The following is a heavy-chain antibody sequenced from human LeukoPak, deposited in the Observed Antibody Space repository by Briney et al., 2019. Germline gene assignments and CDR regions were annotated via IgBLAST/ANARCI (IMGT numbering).Heavy chain of an antibody. J-gene: IGHJ4*02. V-gene: IGHV1-18*01. CDR1: GYTFTSYG. CDR3: AKSFNCGGDCWSYFDY. CDR2: ISAYNGNT. Sequence: ASVKVSCKASGYTFTSYGISWVRQAPGQGLEWMGWISAYNGNTNYAQKLQGRVTMTTDTSTSTAYMELRSLRSDDTALYYCAKSFNCGGDCWSYFDYWGQGTLVTVSS. D-gene: IGHD2-21*02.